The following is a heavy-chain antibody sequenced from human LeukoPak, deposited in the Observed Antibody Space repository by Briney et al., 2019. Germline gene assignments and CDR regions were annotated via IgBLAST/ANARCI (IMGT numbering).Heavy chain of an antibody. CDR1: GFTFSTYW. J-gene: IGHJ3*02. CDR2: IKQDGSEK. V-gene: IGHV3-7*01. D-gene: IGHD3-10*01. Sequence: RGSLRLSCAASGFTFSTYWMTWVRQAPGKGLEWVANIKQDGSEKYYVDSVKGRFTISRDNAKNSLYLQMNNLRTEDTAVYYCARDSAAFDIWGQGTMVTVSS. CDR3: ARDSAAFDI.